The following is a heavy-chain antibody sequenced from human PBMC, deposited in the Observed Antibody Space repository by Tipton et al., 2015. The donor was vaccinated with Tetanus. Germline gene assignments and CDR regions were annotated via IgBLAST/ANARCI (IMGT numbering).Heavy chain of an antibody. V-gene: IGHV1-18*04. D-gene: IGHD3-10*01. CDR1: SYTFTSYG. CDR2: ISAYNGNT. Sequence: QVQLVQSGAEVKKPGASVKVSCKASSYTFTSYGISWVRQAPGQGLEWMGWISAYNGNTNYAQKLQGRVTMTTDTSTSTADMELRGLRSDDPAVYYWARGSGSYSVGGSLGKYYFDYWGQGTLVTVSS. J-gene: IGHJ4*02. CDR3: ARGSGSYSVGGSLGKYYFDY.